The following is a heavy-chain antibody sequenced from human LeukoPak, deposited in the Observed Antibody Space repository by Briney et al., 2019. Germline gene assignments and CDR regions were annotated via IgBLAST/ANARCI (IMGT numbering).Heavy chain of an antibody. J-gene: IGHJ4*02. CDR3: ARVGTWELQRVFDY. Sequence: GGSLRLSCAASGFKFTDYWVTWVRQVPGKGLEWVANIHKAGTESYYVDSVKGRFAISRDNAKNSLYLQLSSLRVDDTAVYYCARVGTWELQRVFDYWGQGTLVTVSS. CDR2: IHKAGTES. CDR1: GFKFTDYW. D-gene: IGHD1-26*01. V-gene: IGHV3-7*01.